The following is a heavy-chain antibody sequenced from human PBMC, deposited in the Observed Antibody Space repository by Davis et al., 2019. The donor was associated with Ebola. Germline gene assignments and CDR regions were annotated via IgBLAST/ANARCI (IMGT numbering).Heavy chain of an antibody. Sequence: SETLSLTCTVSGGSISSYYWSWIRQPPGKGLEWIGEINHSGSTSYNPSLKSRVTISVDTSKNQFSLKLSSVTAADTAVYYCARGLIKNFWSGYSGWFDPWGQGTLVTVSS. J-gene: IGHJ5*02. CDR3: ARGLIKNFWSGYSGWFDP. CDR1: GGSISSYY. CDR2: INHSGST. V-gene: IGHV4-34*01. D-gene: IGHD3-3*01.